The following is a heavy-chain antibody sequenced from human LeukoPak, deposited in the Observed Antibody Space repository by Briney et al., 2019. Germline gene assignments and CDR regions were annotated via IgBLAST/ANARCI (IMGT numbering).Heavy chain of an antibody. D-gene: IGHD3-9*01. CDR1: GYTFTSYG. Sequence: ASVKVSCKASGYTFTSYGISWVRQAPGQGLEWMGWISAYNGNTNYAQKLQGRVTMTTDTSTSTDYMGLSSLTSDDTAVYYCARAFTSYYDILTGYFDYWGQGTLVTVSS. CDR2: ISAYNGNT. CDR3: ARAFTSYYDILTGYFDY. V-gene: IGHV1-18*04. J-gene: IGHJ4*02.